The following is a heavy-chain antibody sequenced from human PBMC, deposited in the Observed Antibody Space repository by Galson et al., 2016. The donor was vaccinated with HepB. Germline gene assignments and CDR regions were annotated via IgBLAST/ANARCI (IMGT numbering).Heavy chain of an antibody. D-gene: IGHD6-13*01. J-gene: IGHJ4*02. CDR1: GYTFTSSW. CDR3: ARRAAAGQENFDY. V-gene: IGHV5-51*01. Sequence: QSGAEVKRPGESLTISCKGSGYTFTSSWIGWVRQMPGKGLEWVGVIFPRDSDTRYSPSFQGPVTISADNSISTAYLQWSSLKASDTAIYYCARRAAAGQENFDYWGQGTLVTVSS. CDR2: IFPRDSDT.